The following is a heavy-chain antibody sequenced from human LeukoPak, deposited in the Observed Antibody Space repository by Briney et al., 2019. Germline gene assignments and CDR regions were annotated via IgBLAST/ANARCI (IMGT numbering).Heavy chain of an antibody. CDR3: ARRLVMVVITPTDDAFDI. CDR2: FNPSSGGR. Sequence: AAVTVSCTASGYTLTGFCIHRVRLGPGQGLEWVGWFNPSSGGRNYAQTMQDRVTMTRDTSISTACMQLSRLGFDDTAIYYCARRLVMVVITPTDDAFDIWGQGTTVTVS. V-gene: IGHV1-2*02. J-gene: IGHJ3*02. CDR1: GYTLTGFC. D-gene: IGHD3-22*01.